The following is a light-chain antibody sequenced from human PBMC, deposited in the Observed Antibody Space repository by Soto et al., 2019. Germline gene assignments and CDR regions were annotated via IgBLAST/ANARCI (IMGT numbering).Light chain of an antibody. CDR1: QGISSY. CDR3: QQYYSYPLT. J-gene: IGKJ4*01. Sequence: AIRMTPYPSSFSASTGDRVTITCRASQGISSYLAWYQQKPGKAPKLLIYAASTLQSGVPSRFSGSGSGTDFTLTISCLQSEDFATYYCQQYYSYPLTFGGGTKVDIK. CDR2: AAS. V-gene: IGKV1-8*01.